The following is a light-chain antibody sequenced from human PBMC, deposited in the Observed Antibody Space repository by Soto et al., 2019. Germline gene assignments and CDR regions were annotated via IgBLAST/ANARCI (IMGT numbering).Light chain of an antibody. CDR3: NSYTGSGIV. V-gene: IGLV2-14*01. CDR2: EVS. CDR1: SSDVGGYNY. Sequence: QSALTQPASVSGSPGQSITISCTGTSSDVGGYNYVSWYQHHPRKAPKLMIYEVSTRPSGVSYRFSGSKSGNTASLTISGLQAEDEADYYCNSYTGSGIVCETGTKVTVL. J-gene: IGLJ1*01.